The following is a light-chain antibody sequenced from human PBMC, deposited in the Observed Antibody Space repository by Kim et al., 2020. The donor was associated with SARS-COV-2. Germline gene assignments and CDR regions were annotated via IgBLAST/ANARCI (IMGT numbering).Light chain of an antibody. CDR3: NSRDSNDNVV. CDR1: SLRSYY. V-gene: IGLV3-19*01. Sequence: VALGQTVMITGQGDSLRSYYATWYQQKPGQAPILVIYGKSNRPSGIPDRFSGSSSGNTASLTITGTQAGDEADYYCNSRDSNDNVVFGGGTKLTVL. CDR2: GKS. J-gene: IGLJ2*01.